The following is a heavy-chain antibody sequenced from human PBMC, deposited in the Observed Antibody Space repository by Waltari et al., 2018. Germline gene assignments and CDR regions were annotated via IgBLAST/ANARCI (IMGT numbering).Heavy chain of an antibody. CDR1: GDYITNTTYH. CDR3: ARRVGDVLTGWPEFFDY. CDR2: IFFNGTA. D-gene: IGHD3-9*01. Sequence: QLQLQESGPGLVKPSETLSLACTVSGDYITNTTYHWAWTRQPPGTGLQWIATIFFNGTAYYTPSLKSRVLISVDTSKNQFSLRVTSVTVADTAVYFCARRVGDVLTGWPEFFDYWGQGNMVIVSP. V-gene: IGHV4-39*07. J-gene: IGHJ4*02.